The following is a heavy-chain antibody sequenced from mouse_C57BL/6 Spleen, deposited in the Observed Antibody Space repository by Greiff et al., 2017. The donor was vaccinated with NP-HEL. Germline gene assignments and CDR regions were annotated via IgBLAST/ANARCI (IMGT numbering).Heavy chain of an antibody. Sequence: VKLMESGAELARPGASVKLSCKASGYTFTSYGISWVKQRTGQGLEWIGEIYPRSGNTYYNEKFKGKATLTADKSSSTAYMELRSLTSEDSAVYFCARSLDYAMDYWGQGTSVTVSS. J-gene: IGHJ4*01. V-gene: IGHV1-81*01. CDR1: GYTFTSYG. CDR2: IYPRSGNT. CDR3: ARSLDYAMDY.